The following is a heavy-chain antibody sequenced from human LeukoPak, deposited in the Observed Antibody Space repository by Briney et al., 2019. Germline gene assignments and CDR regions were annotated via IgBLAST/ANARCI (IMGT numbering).Heavy chain of an antibody. CDR2: IYTTGTT. CDR1: GGSISSYY. J-gene: IGHJ4*02. D-gene: IGHD2-2*02. CDR3: ARCTSTSCYNFDY. V-gene: IGHV4-4*08. Sequence: SETLSLTCTVSGGSISSYYWSWIRQPPGKGLEWIGHIYTTGTTNCNPSLKSRVTISLDTSKNQFSLNLNSVTAADTAVYYCARCTSTSCYNFDYWGQGTLLTVSS.